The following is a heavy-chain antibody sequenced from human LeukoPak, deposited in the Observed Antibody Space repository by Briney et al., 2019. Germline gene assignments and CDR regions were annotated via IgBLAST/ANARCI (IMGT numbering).Heavy chain of an antibody. CDR1: GGTFSSYA. CDR3: ARGTDCSSTSCYSRPRRYYYYYMDV. CDR2: IIPLFGTA. J-gene: IGHJ6*03. D-gene: IGHD2-2*01. V-gene: IGHV1-69*05. Sequence: GSSVKVSCKASGGTFSSYAISWVRQAPGQGLEWMGGIIPLFGTANYAQKFQGRVTITTDESTSTAYMELSSLRSEDTAVYYCARGTDCSSTSCYSRPRRYYYYYMDVWGKGTTVTVSS.